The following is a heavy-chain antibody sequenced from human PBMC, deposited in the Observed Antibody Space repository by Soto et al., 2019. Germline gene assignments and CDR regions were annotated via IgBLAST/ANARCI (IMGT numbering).Heavy chain of an antibody. CDR1: GFTLSGYA. J-gene: IGHJ5*02. V-gene: IGHV3-23*01. D-gene: IGHD1-26*01. Sequence: GGSLRLSCAASGFTLSGYAMSWVRQAPGKGLEWVSAISGSGSSTYYGDSVKGRFTISRDNSKNTLYLQMNSLRAEDTAVYYCAKDRAIVGALDPWGQGTLVTVSS. CDR3: AKDRAIVGALDP. CDR2: ISGSGSST.